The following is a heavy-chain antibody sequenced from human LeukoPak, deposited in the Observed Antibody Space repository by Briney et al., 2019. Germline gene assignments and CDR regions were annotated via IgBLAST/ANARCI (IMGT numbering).Heavy chain of an antibody. CDR3: ARLRTTIYAFDI. D-gene: IGHD4-17*01. Sequence: PSQTLSLTCTVSGGSISSGGYYWSWIRQHPGKGLEWIVYISYSGSTYYNPSLKSRVTISVDTSKNQFSLKLSSVTAADTAVYYCARLRTTIYAFDIWGQGTMVTVSS. CDR1: GGSISSGGYY. CDR2: ISYSGST. J-gene: IGHJ3*02. V-gene: IGHV4-31*03.